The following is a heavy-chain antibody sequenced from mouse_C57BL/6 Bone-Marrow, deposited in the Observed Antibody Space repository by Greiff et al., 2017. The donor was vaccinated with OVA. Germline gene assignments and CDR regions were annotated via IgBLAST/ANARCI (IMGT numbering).Heavy chain of an antibody. CDR3: ARSVYYRFAY. Sequence: QVQLQQSGAELARPGASVKLSCKASGYTFTSYGISWVKQRPGKGLEWIGEIYPRSGNTYYNAKSKCKATLTADKSSSTAYMELRSLTSEDSAVYFCARSVYYRFAYWGQGTLVTVSA. CDR1: GYTFTSYG. V-gene: IGHV1-81*01. J-gene: IGHJ3*01. D-gene: IGHD2-1*01. CDR2: IYPRSGNT.